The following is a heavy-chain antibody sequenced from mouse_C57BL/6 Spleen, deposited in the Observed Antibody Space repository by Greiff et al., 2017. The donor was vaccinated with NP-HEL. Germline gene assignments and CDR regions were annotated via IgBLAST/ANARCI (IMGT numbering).Heavy chain of an antibody. Sequence: EVKVEESGGGLVQPGGSMKLSCVASGFTFSNYWMNWVRQSPEKGLEWVAQIRLKSDNYATHYAESVKGRFTISRDDSKSSVYLQMNNVRAEDTGIYYCPSGSFAYWGQGTLVTVSA. D-gene: IGHD3-1*01. V-gene: IGHV6-3*01. CDR2: IRLKSDNYAT. CDR3: PSGSFAY. J-gene: IGHJ3*01. CDR1: GFTFSNYW.